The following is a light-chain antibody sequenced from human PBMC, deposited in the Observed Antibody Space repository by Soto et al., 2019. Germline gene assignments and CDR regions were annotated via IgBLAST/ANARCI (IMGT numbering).Light chain of an antibody. J-gene: IGKJ2*01. CDR3: QRHGSCPPHT. CDR2: GAS. Sequence: EIVLTQSPGTLSLSPGEGATLSCRASQSIYNNYIAWHQQTPGQAPRLLISGASSRATGIPDRFSGSGSGTDFTLTISRLEAEDFAVYYCQRHGSCPPHTFGQGTKLEIK. CDR1: QSIYNNY. V-gene: IGKV3-20*01.